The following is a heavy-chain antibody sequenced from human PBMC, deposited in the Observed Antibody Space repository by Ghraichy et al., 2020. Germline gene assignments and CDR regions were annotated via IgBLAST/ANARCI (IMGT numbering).Heavy chain of an antibody. CDR3: ARGSSGPWEMAHNWFDP. D-gene: IGHD5-24*01. J-gene: IGHJ5*02. CDR1: GYTFIDYY. V-gene: IGHV1-2*04. CDR2: MHPKSGTT. Sequence: ASVKVSCKASGYTFIDYYLHWVRQAPGQGLEWVGWMHPKSGTTKFAQKFEGWVTMTRDTSISTVYMNLSRLKSDDSAVYYCARGSSGPWEMAHNWFDPWGQGTLVTVSS.